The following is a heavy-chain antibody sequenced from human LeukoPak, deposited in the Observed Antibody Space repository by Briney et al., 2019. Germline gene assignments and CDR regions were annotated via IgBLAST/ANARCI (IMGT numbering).Heavy chain of an antibody. CDR3: AKGGIHRGYYYYYMDV. CDR1: GFTLDDYA. CDR2: ISWDSVNI. D-gene: IGHD6-13*01. V-gene: IGHV3-9*01. Sequence: GGSLRLSCAASGFTLDDYAMHWVRHAPGKGVEWVSGISWDSVNIGYADSVKGRFTISRDNPKNSLYLQMHSLRPEDTALYYCAKGGIHRGYYYYYMDVWGEGTTVTISS. J-gene: IGHJ6*03.